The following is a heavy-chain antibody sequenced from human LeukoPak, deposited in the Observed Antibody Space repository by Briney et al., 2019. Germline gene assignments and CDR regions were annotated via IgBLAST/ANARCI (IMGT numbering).Heavy chain of an antibody. D-gene: IGHD2-2*01. Sequence: GGSLRLACAASGFTFSSYWMSWVCQAPGKGLEGVANIKQDGSEKYHVDSVKGRFTISRDNAKNSLYLQMNSLRAEDTAVYYCARVGYCSSTSCYSTHEYFQHWGQGTLVTVSS. J-gene: IGHJ1*01. V-gene: IGHV3-7*01. CDR3: ARVGYCSSTSCYSTHEYFQH. CDR2: IKQDGSEK. CDR1: GFTFSSYW.